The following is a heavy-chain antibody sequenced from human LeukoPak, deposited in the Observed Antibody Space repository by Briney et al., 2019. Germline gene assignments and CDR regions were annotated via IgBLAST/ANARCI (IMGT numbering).Heavy chain of an antibody. CDR1: GFKFSSNW. V-gene: IGHV3-7*01. D-gene: IGHD4-17*01. J-gene: IGHJ4*02. Sequence: GGSLRLSCAASGFKFSSNWMSWVRQAPGKGLEWAANIKQDGSEKYYVDSVKGRFTISRDNAKTSLYLQMNSLRAEDAAVYYCAREGPSVTPYCGGQGTLVTVSS. CDR2: IKQDGSEK. CDR3: AREGPSVTPYC.